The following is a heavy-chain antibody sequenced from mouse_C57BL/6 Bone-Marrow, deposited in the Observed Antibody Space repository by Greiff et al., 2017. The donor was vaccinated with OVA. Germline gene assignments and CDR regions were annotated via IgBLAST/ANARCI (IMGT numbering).Heavy chain of an antibody. V-gene: IGHV1-4*01. D-gene: IGHD2-1*01. Sequence: VQLQQSGAELARPGASVTMSCKASGYTFTSYTMHWVQQRPGQGLEWIGYINPSSGYTKYNQKFKDKATLTADKSSSTAYMQLSSLTSEDSAVYYCAREDGNWFAYWGQGTLVTVSA. CDR2: INPSSGYT. CDR3: AREDGNWFAY. J-gene: IGHJ3*01. CDR1: GYTFTSYT.